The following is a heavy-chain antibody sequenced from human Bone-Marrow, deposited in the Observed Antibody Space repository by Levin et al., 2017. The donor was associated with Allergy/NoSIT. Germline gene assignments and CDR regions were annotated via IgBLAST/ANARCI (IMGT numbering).Heavy chain of an antibody. V-gene: IGHV3-30*02. CDR1: GFTFSAYG. CDR3: SKDSASYYPSGYFDH. Sequence: GESLKISCAASGFTFSAYGMHWVRQAPGKGLEWVAFIYYDGSKKDYADFVRGRFTISRDNSENTVSLQMDSLRAEDTATYYCSKDSASYYPSGYFDHWGQGTLVSVSS. D-gene: IGHD1-26*01. CDR2: IYYDGSKK. J-gene: IGHJ4*02.